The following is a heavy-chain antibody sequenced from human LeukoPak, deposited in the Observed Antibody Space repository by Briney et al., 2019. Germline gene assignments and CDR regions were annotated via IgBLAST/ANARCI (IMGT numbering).Heavy chain of an antibody. J-gene: IGHJ3*01. CDR1: GVSVTSDHYY. CDR2: IYYTGST. V-gene: IGHV4-31*03. D-gene: IGHD3/OR15-3a*01. Sequence: SETLSLTCTVSGVSVTSDHYYWVWVRQHPGQGLEWIGYIYYTGSTSYNPSLKSRLTISADTSKNEFSLKLSSVTAADTALYYCMRPLITVHDFFDVWGQGTMVTVSS. CDR3: MRPLITVHDFFDV.